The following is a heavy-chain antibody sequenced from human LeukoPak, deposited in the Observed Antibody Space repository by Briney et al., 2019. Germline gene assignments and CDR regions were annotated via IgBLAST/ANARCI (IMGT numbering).Heavy chain of an antibody. J-gene: IGHJ4*02. CDR3: TRGANCAFDY. Sequence: GGSLRLSCTASGFTFNTYPMHWVRQAPGKGLVWVSRVYSDGSDSRHADSVKGRFTISRDNAKDTLYLQMNSLRVEDTAVYYCTRGANCAFDYWGQGTLVTVSS. CDR1: GFTFNTYP. V-gene: IGHV3-74*01. CDR2: VYSDGSDS. D-gene: IGHD1-1*01.